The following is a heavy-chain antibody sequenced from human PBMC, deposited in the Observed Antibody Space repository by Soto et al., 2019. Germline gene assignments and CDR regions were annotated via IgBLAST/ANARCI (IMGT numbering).Heavy chain of an antibody. CDR3: AKDRHYPRDYFHY. CDR2: VSANGQGV. Sequence: GSVRLSGAASGFTFSNSAISWVRQAPCKGLEWVSAVSANGQGVYYADSVRGRFTISRDNSKNTVFLHMDSLSAEDTAVYYCAKDRHYPRDYFHYWGQGTLVTVSS. J-gene: IGHJ4*02. V-gene: IGHV3-23*01. CDR1: GFTFSNSA. D-gene: IGHD3-10*01.